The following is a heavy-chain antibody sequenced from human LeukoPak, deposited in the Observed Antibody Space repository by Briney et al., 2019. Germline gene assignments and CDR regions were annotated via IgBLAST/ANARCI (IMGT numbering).Heavy chain of an antibody. CDR2: ISACNGNT. J-gene: IGHJ3*02. V-gene: IGHV1-18*01. CDR1: GYTFTSYG. D-gene: IGHD3-22*01. Sequence: GVSVKVSCKASGYTFTSYGISWVRQAPGQGREWMGWISACNGNTNYAQKLQGRVTMTTDTSTSTAYMELRSLRSDDTAVYYCARVLPYYDSSGYYYVGAFDIWGQGTMVTVSS. CDR3: ARVLPYYDSSGYYYVGAFDI.